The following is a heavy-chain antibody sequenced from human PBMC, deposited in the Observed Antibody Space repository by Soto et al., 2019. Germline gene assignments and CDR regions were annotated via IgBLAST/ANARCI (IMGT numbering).Heavy chain of an antibody. CDR1: EVTFSSYA. CDR3: ARDGALYYDFWESGGYFDY. J-gene: IGHJ4*02. V-gene: IGHV3-30-3*01. CDR2: ISYDGSNK. Sequence: GGSLRLSCGASEVTFSSYAMHWVRQAPGKGLEWVAVISYDGSNKYYADSVKGRFTISRDNSKNTLYLQMNSLRAEDTAVYYCARDGALYYDFWESGGYFDYWGQGTLVTVSS. D-gene: IGHD3-3*01.